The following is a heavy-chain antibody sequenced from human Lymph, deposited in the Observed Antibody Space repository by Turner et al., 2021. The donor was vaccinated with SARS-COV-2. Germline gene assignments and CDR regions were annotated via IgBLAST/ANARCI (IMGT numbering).Heavy chain of an antibody. CDR1: GGSISSYY. CDR3: ARGFDY. CDR2: IYYSGST. Sequence: QVQLQESGPGLVKPSETLSLTCTFSGGSISSYYCSWIRQPPGKGLGWIGYIYYSGSTNYNPSLKSRVTISVDTSKTQYSLRLSSVTAADTAVYYCARGFDYWGQGTLVTVSS. V-gene: IGHV4-59*08. J-gene: IGHJ4*02.